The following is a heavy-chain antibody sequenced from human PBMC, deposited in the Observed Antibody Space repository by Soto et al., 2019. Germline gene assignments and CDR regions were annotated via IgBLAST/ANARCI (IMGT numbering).Heavy chain of an antibody. CDR2: IKSDGSST. J-gene: IGHJ4*01. V-gene: IGHV3-74*01. D-gene: IGHD5-18*01. Sequence: EVQLVESGGGLIPPGGSLRLSCAASGFSFSSYWMHWVRQAPGKGLVWVSRIKSDGSSTDYADYVKGRFTIPRDNAKNTLYLQMNSLRAEDTAVYFCAKREGNTYGLFHWGHGNQVTVTS. CDR1: GFSFSSYW. CDR3: AKREGNTYGLFH.